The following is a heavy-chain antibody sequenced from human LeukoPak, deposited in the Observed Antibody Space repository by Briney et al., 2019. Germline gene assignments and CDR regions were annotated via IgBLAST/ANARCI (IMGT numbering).Heavy chain of an antibody. CDR3: ARDAAWTRDGYNYLAQYFDY. V-gene: IGHV1-69*13. Sequence: GPPVKFSCKASGGTFSSYAISWVRQAPGQGLEWMGGIIPIFGTANYAQKFQGRVTITADESTSTAYMELSSLRSEDTAVYYCARDAAWTRDGYNYLAQYFDYWGQGTLVTVSS. D-gene: IGHD5-24*01. J-gene: IGHJ4*02. CDR1: GGTFSSYA. CDR2: IIPIFGTA.